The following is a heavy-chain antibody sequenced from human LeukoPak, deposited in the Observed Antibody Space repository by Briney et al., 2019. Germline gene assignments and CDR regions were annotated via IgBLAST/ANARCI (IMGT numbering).Heavy chain of an antibody. CDR1: GGSFSGYY. D-gene: IGHD3-10*01. Sequence: SETLSLTCAVYGGSFSGYYWSWIRQPPGNGLEWIGEIDHGGRNNYSPSLKSRLTISVDRSKNQFSLKLSSVTAADTAVYYCARATGVKVPPAYWGQGTLVTVSS. CDR3: ARATGVKVPPAY. J-gene: IGHJ4*02. V-gene: IGHV4-34*01. CDR2: IDHGGRN.